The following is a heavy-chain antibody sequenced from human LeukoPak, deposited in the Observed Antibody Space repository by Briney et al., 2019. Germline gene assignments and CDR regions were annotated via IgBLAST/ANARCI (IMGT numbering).Heavy chain of an antibody. D-gene: IGHD1-26*01. CDR1: GYTFSDFY. J-gene: IGHJ4*02. V-gene: IGHV1-2*02. CDR3: ARGQAWVDLTDY. CDR2: INPHGGVT. Sequence: ASVKVSCKASGYTFSDFYIHWVRQAPGQRLEWLGWINPHGGVTEYSQKFHGRVTMTRDTSISTAYMELSGLTSDDAALYYCARGQAWVDLTDYWGQGTQVTVSS.